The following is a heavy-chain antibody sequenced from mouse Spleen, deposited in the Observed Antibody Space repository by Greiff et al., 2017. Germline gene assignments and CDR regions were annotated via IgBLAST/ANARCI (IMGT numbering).Heavy chain of an antibody. J-gene: IGHJ4*01. Sequence: QVQLQQSGPGLVAPSQSLSITCTVSGFSLTSYAISWVRQPPGKGLEWLGVIWTGGGTNYNSALKSRLSISKDNSKSQVFLKMNSLQTDDTARYYCARRKSYVPYAMDYWGQGTSVTVSS. CDR2: IWTGGGT. CDR1: GFSLTSYA. V-gene: IGHV2-9-1*01. CDR3: ARRKSYVPYAMDY. D-gene: IGHD6-5*01.